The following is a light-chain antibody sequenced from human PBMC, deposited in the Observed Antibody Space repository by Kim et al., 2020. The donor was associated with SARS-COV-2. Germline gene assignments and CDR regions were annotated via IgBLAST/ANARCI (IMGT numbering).Light chain of an antibody. CDR3: QQYNSYPYT. V-gene: IGKV1-16*02. Sequence: SASVVDRITITCRESQDIKNRLALFQQKPGKAPKSLMFAASTLQSGVPSHFSGSGSGTDFTLTISSLQPEDFATYYCQQYNSYPYTFGQGTKLEIK. J-gene: IGKJ2*01. CDR1: QDIKNR. CDR2: AAS.